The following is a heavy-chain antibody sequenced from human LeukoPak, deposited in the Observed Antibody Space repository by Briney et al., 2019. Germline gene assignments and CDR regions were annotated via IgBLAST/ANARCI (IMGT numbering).Heavy chain of an antibody. V-gene: IGHV1-18*01. D-gene: IGHD6-13*01. J-gene: IGHJ4*02. CDR2: IRTNDGAT. CDR3: VRDVQLGNFDY. Sequence: ASVKVSCKASGYTFTSDGISWVRQAPGQGLEWMGWIRTNDGATNYASKLQGRATVTTDTSTSTAYMELRSLRSDDTALYYCVRDVQLGNFDYWGQGTVVTVSS. CDR1: GYTFTSDG.